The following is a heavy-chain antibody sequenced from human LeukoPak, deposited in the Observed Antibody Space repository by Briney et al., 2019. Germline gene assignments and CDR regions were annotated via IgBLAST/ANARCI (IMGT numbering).Heavy chain of an antibody. D-gene: IGHD3-22*01. CDR2: IYYSGST. CDR3: ARDSRQWLLAFDY. V-gene: IGHV4-39*07. Sequence: SETLSLTCTVSGGSISSSSYYWGWIRQPPGKGLEWIGSIYYSGSTYYNPSLKSRVTISVDTSKNQFSLKLSSVTAADTAVYYCARDSRQWLLAFDYWGQGTLVTVSS. CDR1: GGSISSSSYY. J-gene: IGHJ4*02.